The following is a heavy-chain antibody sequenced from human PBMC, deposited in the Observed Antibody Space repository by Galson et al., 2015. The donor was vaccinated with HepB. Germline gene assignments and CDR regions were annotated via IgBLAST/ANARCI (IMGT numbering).Heavy chain of an antibody. V-gene: IGHV5-51*03. D-gene: IGHD3-22*01. J-gene: IGHJ3*02. CDR1: GYIFTDYW. CDR3: ARGPIYYESSGNFSALDI. CDR2: IYPGDSDS. Sequence: QSGAEVKKPGESLKISCKAFGYIFTDYWIAWVRQMPGKGLEWLGIIYPGDSDSTYSPSFGGQVTISADKSISTAYLQWSSLKASDTAKFYCARGPIYYESSGNFSALDIWGQGTTVTVSS.